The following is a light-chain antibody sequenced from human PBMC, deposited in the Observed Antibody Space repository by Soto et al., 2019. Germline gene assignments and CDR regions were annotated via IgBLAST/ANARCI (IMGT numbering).Light chain of an antibody. V-gene: IGKV3D-20*01. CDR2: DAS. Sequence: EIVLTQSPGTLSLSPGERATLSCGASQSVSSSYLAWYQHKPGLAPRLLIYDASSRATGIPDRFSGSGSGTDFTLTFSRLEPEDFAVYYCQQYGSSPITFGQGTRLEIK. CDR3: QQYGSSPIT. CDR1: QSVSSSY. J-gene: IGKJ5*01.